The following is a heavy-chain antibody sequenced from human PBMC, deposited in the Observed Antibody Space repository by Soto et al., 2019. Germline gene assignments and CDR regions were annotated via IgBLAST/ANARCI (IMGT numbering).Heavy chain of an antibody. CDR2: IDYSGTA. CDR1: SGRISVTNVF. V-gene: IGHV4-39*01. D-gene: IGHD1-7*01. CDR3: ATRDPGTSVDY. J-gene: IGHJ4*02. Sequence: SSETLSLTGNVSSGRISVTNVFWGCVRQPPGKGLESIGNIDYSGTAYFGPSLATRVTFHVDTSENQFSLKVTSLPAADTAVPYCATRDPGTSVDYSRQGTLVTVSS.